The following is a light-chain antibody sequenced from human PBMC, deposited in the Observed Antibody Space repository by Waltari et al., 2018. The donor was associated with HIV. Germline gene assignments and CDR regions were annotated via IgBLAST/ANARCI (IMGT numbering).Light chain of an antibody. CDR3: QQSYSTPRNT. J-gene: IGKJ2*01. CDR1: QSISNY. V-gene: IGKV1-39*01. CDR2: AAA. Sequence: DIQMTQSPSSLSASVGDRVNISCRASQSISNYVNWYQQKPGKAPKFLIYAAANLQSGVPSRFSGSGSGTDFTLTITNLQPEDFATYYCQQSYSTPRNTFGQGTKLEIK.